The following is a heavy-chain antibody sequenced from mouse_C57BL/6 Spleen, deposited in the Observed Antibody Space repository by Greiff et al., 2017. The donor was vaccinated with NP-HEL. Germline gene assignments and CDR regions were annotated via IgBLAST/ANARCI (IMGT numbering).Heavy chain of an antibody. CDR1: GFSLTSYG. Sequence: VQLQQSGPGLVQPSQSLSITCTVSGFSLTSYGVHWVRQSPGKGLEWLGVIWSGGSTDYNAAFISRLSISKDNSKSQVFFKMNSLQADDTAIYYCARNFYYGSEGYFDVWGTGTTVTVSS. CDR3: ARNFYYGSEGYFDV. J-gene: IGHJ1*03. V-gene: IGHV2-2*01. D-gene: IGHD1-1*01. CDR2: IWSGGST.